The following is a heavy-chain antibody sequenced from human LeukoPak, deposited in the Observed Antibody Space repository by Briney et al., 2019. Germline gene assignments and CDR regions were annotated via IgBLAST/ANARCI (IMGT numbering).Heavy chain of an antibody. D-gene: IGHD2-21*01. CDR3: ARAIFSADATSSLLGYYMDV. V-gene: IGHV1-69*13. J-gene: IGHJ6*03. CDR1: GGTFSSYA. CDR2: IIPIFGTA. Sequence: GASVKVSCKASGGTFSSYAISWVRQAPGQGLEWMGGIIPIFGTANYAQKFQGRVTITADESTSTAYMELSSLRSEDTAVYYCARAIFSADATSSLLGYYMDVWGKGTTVTVSS.